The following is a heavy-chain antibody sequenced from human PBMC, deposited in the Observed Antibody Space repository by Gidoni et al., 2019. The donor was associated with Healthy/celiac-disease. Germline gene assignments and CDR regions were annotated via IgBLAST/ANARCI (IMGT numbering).Heavy chain of an antibody. CDR1: GGTFSSEA. V-gene: IGHV1-69*04. J-gene: IGHJ4*02. D-gene: IGHD3-16*01. Sequence: QVQLVQSGDEAKKPGSWVKVSCKASGGTFSSEAISWVRQAPGQGLEWMGRIIPILGIANYAQKFQGSVTITADKSTSTAYMELSSLRSEDTAVYYCARGTAGDDYWGQGTLVTVSS. CDR3: ARGTAGDDY. CDR2: IIPILGIA.